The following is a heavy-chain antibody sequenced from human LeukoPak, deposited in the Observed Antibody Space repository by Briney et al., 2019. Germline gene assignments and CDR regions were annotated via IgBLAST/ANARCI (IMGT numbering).Heavy chain of an antibody. CDR1: GGSISSYY. Sequence: PSETLSLTCTVSGGSISSYYWSWIRQPAGKGLEWIGRIYTSGSTNYNPSLKSRVTMSVDTSKNQSSLKLSSVTAADTAVYYCARELGYDYVLSDAFDIWGRGTMVTVSS. D-gene: IGHD3-16*01. CDR3: ARELGYDYVLSDAFDI. V-gene: IGHV4-4*07. CDR2: IYTSGST. J-gene: IGHJ3*02.